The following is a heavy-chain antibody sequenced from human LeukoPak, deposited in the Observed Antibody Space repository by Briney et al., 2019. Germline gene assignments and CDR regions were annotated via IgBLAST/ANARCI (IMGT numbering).Heavy chain of an antibody. CDR3: ARDISGSYHYFDY. V-gene: IGHV1-69*05. J-gene: IGHJ4*02. D-gene: IGHD1-26*01. Sequence: SVKVSCKASGGTFSSYAISWVRQAPGQGLEWMGGIIPIFGTANYAQKFQGRVTITTDESTSTAYMELSSPRSEDTAVYYCARDISGSYHYFDYWGQGTLVTVSS. CDR1: GGTFSSYA. CDR2: IIPIFGTA.